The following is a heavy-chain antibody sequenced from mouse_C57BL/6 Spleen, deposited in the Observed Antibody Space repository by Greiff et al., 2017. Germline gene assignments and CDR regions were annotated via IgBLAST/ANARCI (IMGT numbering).Heavy chain of an antibody. Sequence: EVQRVESGAELVKPGASVKLSCTASGFNIKDYFMHWVKQRTEQGLEWIGRIDPEDGETKYAPKFQGKATITADTSSNTAYLQLSSLTSEDTAVYYCARGYDEAYAMDYWGQGTSVTVSS. D-gene: IGHD2-2*01. CDR1: GFNIKDYF. V-gene: IGHV14-2*01. CDR3: ARGYDEAYAMDY. CDR2: IDPEDGET. J-gene: IGHJ4*01.